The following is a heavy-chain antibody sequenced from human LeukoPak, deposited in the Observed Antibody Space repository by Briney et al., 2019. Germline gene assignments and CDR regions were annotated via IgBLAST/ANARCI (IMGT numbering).Heavy chain of an antibody. CDR2: IWYDGTNK. CDR3: ASLRRDTNGWYYFDY. CDR1: GFTFSSYG. Sequence: LAGGSLRLSCAASGFTFSSYGMHWVRQAPGKGLEWVAVIWYDGTNKYYADSVKGRFTISRDNSENTLYLQMNSLRAEDTAVYYCASLRRDTNGWYYFDYWGQGTLVAVSS. D-gene: IGHD6-19*01. J-gene: IGHJ4*02. V-gene: IGHV3-33*01.